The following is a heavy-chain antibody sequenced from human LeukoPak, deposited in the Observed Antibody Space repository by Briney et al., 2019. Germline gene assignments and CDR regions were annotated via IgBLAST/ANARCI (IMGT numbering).Heavy chain of an antibody. CDR1: GGSISGYS. CDR2: IYYTGST. V-gene: IGHV4-59*01. D-gene: IGHD7-27*01. Sequence: PSETLSLTCTVSGGSISGYSWSWIRQSPGGGLEWIGYIYYTGSTSYNPSLKSRVTISADTSKNEFSLKLNSVTAADTAVYYCASRKLGNDYWGQGTLVTASS. CDR3: ASRKLGNDY. J-gene: IGHJ4*02.